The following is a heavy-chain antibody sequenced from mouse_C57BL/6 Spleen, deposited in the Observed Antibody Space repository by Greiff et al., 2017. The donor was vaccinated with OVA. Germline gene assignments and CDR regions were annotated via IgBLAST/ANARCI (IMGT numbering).Heavy chain of an antibody. Sequence: EVHLVESGEGLVKPGGSLKLSCAASGFTFSSYAMSWVRQTPEKRLEWVAYISSGGDYIYFSDTVKGRFTISRDNARNTLYLQMSSLKSEDTAMYYCTREYYGSSYEAMDYWGQGTSVTVSS. D-gene: IGHD1-1*01. CDR3: TREYYGSSYEAMDY. V-gene: IGHV5-9-1*02. J-gene: IGHJ4*01. CDR2: ISSGGDYI. CDR1: GFTFSSYA.